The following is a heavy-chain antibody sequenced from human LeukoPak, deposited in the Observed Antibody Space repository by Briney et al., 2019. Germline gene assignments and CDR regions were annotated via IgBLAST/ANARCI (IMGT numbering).Heavy chain of an antibody. CDR3: ARLVYYYGSGSYYRPGWFDP. D-gene: IGHD3-10*01. CDR2: ISAYNGNT. V-gene: IGHV1-18*04. J-gene: IGHJ5*02. CDR1: GYTFTSYG. Sequence: ASVKVSCKASGYTFTSYGISWVRQAPGQGLEWMGWISAYNGNTNYAQKLQGRVTTTTDTSTSTAYMELRSLRSDDTAVYYCARLVYYYGSGSYYRPGWFDPWGQGTLVTVSS.